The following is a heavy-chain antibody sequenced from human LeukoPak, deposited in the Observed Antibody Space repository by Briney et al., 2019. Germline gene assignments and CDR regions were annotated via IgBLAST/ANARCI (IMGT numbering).Heavy chain of an antibody. CDR1: GYTLTELS. J-gene: IGHJ4*02. D-gene: IGHD5-12*01. V-gene: IGHV1-24*01. CDR3: ATGPDSGYGLYFDY. Sequence: ASVKVSCKVSGYTLTELSMHWVRQAPGKGLEWMGGFDPEDGETIYAQKFQGRVTMTEDTSTDTAYMELSSLRSEDTAVYYCATGPDSGYGLYFDYWGQGTLVTVSS. CDR2: FDPEDGET.